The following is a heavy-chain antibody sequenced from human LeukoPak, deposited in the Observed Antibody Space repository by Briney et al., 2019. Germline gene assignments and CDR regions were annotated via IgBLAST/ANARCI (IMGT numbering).Heavy chain of an antibody. D-gene: IGHD2-2*02. Sequence: SETLSLTCTVSGGSISSSSYYWGWNRQPPGKGLEWIGSIYYSGSTYYNPSLKSRVTISVDTSKNQFSLKLSSVTAADTAVYYCARVEVVPPAIRVPYAFHIWSQGTMVTVSS. J-gene: IGHJ3*02. CDR3: ARVEVVPPAIRVPYAFHI. V-gene: IGHV4-39*01. CDR1: GGSISSSSYY. CDR2: IYYSGST.